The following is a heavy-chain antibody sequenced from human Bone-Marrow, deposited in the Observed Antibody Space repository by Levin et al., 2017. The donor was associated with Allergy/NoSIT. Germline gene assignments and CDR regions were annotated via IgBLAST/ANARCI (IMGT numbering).Heavy chain of an antibody. Sequence: GESLKISCAASGFTVTDAWMHWVRQAPGKGLEWVGRIKRKTDGGTTAYAAPVRGRFTIPTDDSENTVSLQMGNLKTDDTAVYYCATDDYGGNWGQGTLVTVSS. J-gene: IGHJ4*02. CDR3: ATDDYGGN. CDR2: IKRKTDGGTT. V-gene: IGHV3-15*01. D-gene: IGHD4-23*01. CDR1: GFTVTDAW.